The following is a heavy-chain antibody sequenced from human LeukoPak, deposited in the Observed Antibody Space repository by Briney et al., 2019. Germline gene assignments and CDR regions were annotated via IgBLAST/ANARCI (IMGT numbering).Heavy chain of an antibody. D-gene: IGHD2-2*01. CDR3: AKDPGYCSSTSCYGPYYFDH. V-gene: IGHV3-30-3*01. CDR1: GFTFSSYA. J-gene: IGHJ4*02. CDR2: ISYDGSNK. Sequence: GRSLRLSCAASGFTFSSYAMHRVRQAPGKGLEWVAVISYDGSNKYYADSVKGRFTISRDNSKNTLYLQMNSLRAEDTAVYYCAKDPGYCSSTSCYGPYYFDHWGQGTLVTVSS.